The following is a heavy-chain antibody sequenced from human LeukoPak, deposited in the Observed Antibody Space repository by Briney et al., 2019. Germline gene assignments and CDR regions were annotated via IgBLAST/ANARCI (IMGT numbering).Heavy chain of an antibody. D-gene: IGHD6-13*01. V-gene: IGHV4-39*01. CDR3: ARAYSSSWYWANWFDP. CDR1: GGSISSSSYF. Sequence: ASETLSLTCTVSGGSISSSSYFWGWIRQPPGKGLEWIGSTYYSGSTYYNPSLKSRVTISVDTSKNQFSLKLSSVTAADTAVYYCARAYSSSWYWANWFDPWGQGTLVTVSS. J-gene: IGHJ5*02. CDR2: TYYSGST.